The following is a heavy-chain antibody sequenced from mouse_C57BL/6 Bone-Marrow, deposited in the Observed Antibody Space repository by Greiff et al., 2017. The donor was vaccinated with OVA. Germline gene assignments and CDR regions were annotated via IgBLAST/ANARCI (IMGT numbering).Heavy chain of an antibody. CDR1: GIDFSRYW. D-gene: IGHD2-4*01. J-gene: IGHJ1*03. CDR2: INPDSSTI. Sequence: DVKLVESGGGLVQPGGSLKLSCAASGIDFSRYWMSWVRRAPGQGLEWIGEINPDSSTINYAPSLKDKFIISRDNAKNTLYLQMSKVRSEDTALDYCARHYDYDGYFDVWGTGTTVTVSS. CDR3: ARHYDYDGYFDV. V-gene: IGHV4-1*01.